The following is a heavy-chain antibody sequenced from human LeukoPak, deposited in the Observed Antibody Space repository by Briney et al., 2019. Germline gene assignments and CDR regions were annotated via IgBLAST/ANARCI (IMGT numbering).Heavy chain of an antibody. CDR3: VRGYSSGYRLDY. Sequence: SGGSLRLSCAASGFTFSSYWMHWVRQDPVKGLLWVSRINGDGGSTDYADSEKGRFTISRDNAKNTVYLQMNSLKAEDTAVYYCVRGYSSGYRLDYWGQGTLVTVSS. J-gene: IGHJ4*02. D-gene: IGHD3-22*01. CDR2: INGDGGST. V-gene: IGHV3-74*01. CDR1: GFTFSSYW.